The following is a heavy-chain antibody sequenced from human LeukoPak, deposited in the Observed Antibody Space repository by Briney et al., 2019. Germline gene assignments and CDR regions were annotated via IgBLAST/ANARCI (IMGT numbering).Heavy chain of an antibody. V-gene: IGHV2-5*02. Sequence: VSGPTLVKPTQTLTLTCTFPGFSLSTSGVGVGWIRQPPGKALEWLALIYWDDDKRDSPSLKSRLTITKDTSKNQVVLTMTNMDPVDAATYYCAHRPPPRYCSSTSCYGRWNWFDPWGQGTLVTVSS. CDR3: AHRPPPRYCSSTSCYGRWNWFDP. CDR1: GFSLSTSGVG. J-gene: IGHJ5*02. CDR2: IYWDDDK. D-gene: IGHD2-2*01.